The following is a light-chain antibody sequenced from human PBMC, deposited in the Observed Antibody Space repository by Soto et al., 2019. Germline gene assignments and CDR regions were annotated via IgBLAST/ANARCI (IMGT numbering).Light chain of an antibody. J-gene: IGLJ3*02. CDR2: EVS. CDR3: SSYTSSNTLRL. V-gene: IGLV2-14*01. Sequence: QSVLTQPASVSGSPGQSITISCTGTSSDVGGYKYVSWYQQHPGKAPKLMIYEVSNRPSGVSNRFSGSKSGNTASLTISGLQSEDEADYYCSSYTSSNTLRLFGGGTKLTVL. CDR1: SSDVGGYKY.